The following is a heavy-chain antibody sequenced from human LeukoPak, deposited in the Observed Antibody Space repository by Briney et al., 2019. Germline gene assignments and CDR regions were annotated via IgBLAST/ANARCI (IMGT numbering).Heavy chain of an antibody. CDR2: IFPSGST. CDR1: GDSFSSGRNY. CDR3: ARDGAGYNWFDP. Sequence: SETLSLTCTVSGDSFSSGRNYWSWIRQPAGKELEWMGRIFPSGSTDSNPSLKGRVTISIDTSKNQFSLKLTSVTAADTAVYYCARDGAGYNWFDPWGQGTLVTVSS. J-gene: IGHJ5*02. V-gene: IGHV4-61*02. D-gene: IGHD3-16*01.